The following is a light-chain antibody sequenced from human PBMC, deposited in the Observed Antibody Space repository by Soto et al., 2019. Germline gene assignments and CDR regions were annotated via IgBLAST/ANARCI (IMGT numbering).Light chain of an antibody. J-gene: IGLJ2*01. CDR2: TDN. Sequence: QSVLTQPASASGTPGPRVTISCSVSSSNIGSHTVNWYQQLPGTAPKLLLYTDNQRPSGVPDRFSGSKSGTSASLAISGLQSEDEAGYYCAAWDDSLKGPVFGGGTKLTVL. CDR3: AAWDDSLKGPV. CDR1: SSNIGSHT. V-gene: IGLV1-44*01.